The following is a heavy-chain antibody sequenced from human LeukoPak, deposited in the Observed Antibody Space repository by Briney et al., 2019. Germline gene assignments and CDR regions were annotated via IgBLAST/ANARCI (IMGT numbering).Heavy chain of an antibody. V-gene: IGHV3-23*01. J-gene: IGHJ3*02. CDR3: AKDPTGIAVAGIVAFDI. D-gene: IGHD6-19*01. Sequence: PGGSLRLSCAASGFTFSSYEMNWVRQAPGKGLEWVSAMTGSGDTTYYADSVKGRFTISRDNSKNTLYLQMNSLRAEDTAVYYCAKDPTGIAVAGIVAFDIWGQGTMVTVSS. CDR2: MTGSGDTT. CDR1: GFTFSSYE.